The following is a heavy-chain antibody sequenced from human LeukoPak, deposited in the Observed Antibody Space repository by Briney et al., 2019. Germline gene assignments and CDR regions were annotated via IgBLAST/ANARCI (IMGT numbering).Heavy chain of an antibody. CDR2: IRLDGSSE. CDR1: GFSFSSYG. V-gene: IGHV3-30*02. D-gene: IGHD2-2*01. CDR3: AKPSSSSFLNSMDA. J-gene: IGHJ6*03. Sequence: GGSLRLSCAASGFSFSSYGMHWVRQAPGKGLEWVTFIRLDGSSEYYAESVKGRFTISRDSSKDTLYLQMNSLRGEDTAVYYCAKPSSSSFLNSMDAWGNGTTVVVSS.